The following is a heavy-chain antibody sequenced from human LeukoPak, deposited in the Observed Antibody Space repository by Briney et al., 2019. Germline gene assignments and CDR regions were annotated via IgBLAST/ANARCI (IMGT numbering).Heavy chain of an antibody. D-gene: IGHD3-10*01. CDR2: IIPIFGTA. CDR1: GGTFSSYA. Sequence: VASVKVSCKASGGTFSSYAISWVRQAPGQGLEWMGGIIPIFGTANYAQKFQGRVTITADESTSTAYMELSSQRSEDTAVYYCARPQMVRGVTYWFDPWGQGTLVTVSS. V-gene: IGHV1-69*13. J-gene: IGHJ5*02. CDR3: ARPQMVRGVTYWFDP.